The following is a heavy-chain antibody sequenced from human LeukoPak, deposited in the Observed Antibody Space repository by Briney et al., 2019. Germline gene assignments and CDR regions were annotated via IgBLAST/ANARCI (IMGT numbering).Heavy chain of an antibody. CDR1: ELTVSSTY. CDR3: ARRFPYSSSWYYFDY. CDR2: IKQDGSEK. V-gene: IGHV3-7*01. D-gene: IGHD6-13*01. J-gene: IGHJ4*02. Sequence: GGSLRLSCAASELTVSSTYMSWVRQAPGKGLEWVANIKQDGSEKYYVDSVKGRFTISRDNAKNSLYLQMNSLRAEDTAVYYCARRFPYSSSWYYFDYWGQGTLVTVSS.